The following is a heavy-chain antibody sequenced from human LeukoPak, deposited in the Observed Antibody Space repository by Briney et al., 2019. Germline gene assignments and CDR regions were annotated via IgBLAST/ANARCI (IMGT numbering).Heavy chain of an antibody. V-gene: IGHV4-39*01. CDR1: GGSISSSNYY. CDR2: IYYSGTT. CDR3: ARHEAQDFDY. Sequence: SETLSLTCTVSGGSISSSNYYWGWIRQPPGKGLEWIGSIYYSGTTYYSSSLKSRVIISVDTSKNQFSPKLSSVTATDTAVYYCARHEAQDFDYWGQGTLVTVSS. J-gene: IGHJ4*02.